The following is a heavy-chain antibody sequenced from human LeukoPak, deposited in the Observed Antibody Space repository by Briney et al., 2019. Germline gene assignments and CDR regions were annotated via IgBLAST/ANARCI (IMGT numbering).Heavy chain of an antibody. V-gene: IGHV1-2*02. Sequence: ASVKVSCKASGYTFTVYYMHWVRQAPGQGLEWMGWINPNSGGTNYAQKFQGRVTMTRETSISTAYMELSRLRSDDTAVYYCARDPQEPQWLGIDYWGQGTLVTVSS. CDR2: INPNSGGT. J-gene: IGHJ4*02. CDR1: GYTFTVYY. D-gene: IGHD6-19*01. CDR3: ARDPQEPQWLGIDY.